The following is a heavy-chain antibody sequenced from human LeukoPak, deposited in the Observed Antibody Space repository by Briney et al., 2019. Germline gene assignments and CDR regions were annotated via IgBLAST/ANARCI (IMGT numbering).Heavy chain of an antibody. CDR2: MSPNSGDT. D-gene: IGHD1-26*01. CDR1: GYTFTSYD. V-gene: IGHV1-8*01. Sequence: ASVKVSCKASGYTFTSYDFNWVRQATGQRPEWMGWMSPNSGDTGYAQKFQDRVTMTRNTSISTAYMELSSLRSDDTAVYYCARAPRSFFKPLYYFDYWGQGTLVTVSS. J-gene: IGHJ4*02. CDR3: ARAPRSFFKPLYYFDY.